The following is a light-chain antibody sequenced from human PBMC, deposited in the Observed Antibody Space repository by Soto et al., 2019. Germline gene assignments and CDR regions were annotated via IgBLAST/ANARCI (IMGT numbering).Light chain of an antibody. J-gene: IGKJ1*01. CDR1: QSVSSSY. V-gene: IGKV3-15*01. CDR2: GAS. Sequence: EIVLTQSPGPVSLSPGERASLSCRASQSVSSSYLAWYQQKPGQAPRRLIIGASERVTTIPARFSGSGSGTEFTPSISSLQSDDFAVYYCQQYNTWPWTFGQGTKVDIK. CDR3: QQYNTWPWT.